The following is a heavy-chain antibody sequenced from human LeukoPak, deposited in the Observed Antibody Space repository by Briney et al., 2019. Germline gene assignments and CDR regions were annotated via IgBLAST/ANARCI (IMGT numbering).Heavy chain of an antibody. Sequence: PGGSLRLSCAASGFTFSNYSMNWVRQAPGKGLEWVSYISSSGSTIYYADSVKGRFTISRDNAKNSLYLQMNSLRAEDTAVYYCASGRSLSFDYWGQGTLVTVSS. D-gene: IGHD1-26*01. J-gene: IGHJ4*02. CDR2: ISSSGSTI. CDR1: GFTFSNYS. CDR3: ASGRSLSFDY. V-gene: IGHV3-48*04.